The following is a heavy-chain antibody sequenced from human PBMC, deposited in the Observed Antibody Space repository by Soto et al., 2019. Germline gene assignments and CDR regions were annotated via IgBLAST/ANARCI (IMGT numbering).Heavy chain of an antibody. CDR3: AKSYSSSWYRDNRFDP. CDR1: GFTFSSYA. Sequence: GGSLRLSCAASGFTFSSYAMSWVRQAPGKGLEWVSAISGSGGSTYYADSVKGRFTISRDNSKNTLYLQMNSLRAEDTAVYYCAKSYSSSWYRDNRFDPWGQGTLVTVSS. CDR2: ISGSGGST. J-gene: IGHJ5*02. D-gene: IGHD6-13*01. V-gene: IGHV3-23*01.